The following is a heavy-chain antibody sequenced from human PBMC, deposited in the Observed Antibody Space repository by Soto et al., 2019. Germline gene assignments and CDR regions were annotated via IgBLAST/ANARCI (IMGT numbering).Heavy chain of an antibody. Sequence: AGGSLRLSCAASGFTFSSYSMNWVRQAPGKGLEWVSYISSSSSTIYYADSVKGRFTISRDNAKNSLYLQMNSLRAEDTAVYYCARDLLELRYFDWLEGNWFDPWGQGTLVTVSS. D-gene: IGHD3-9*01. V-gene: IGHV3-48*01. CDR2: ISSSSSTI. CDR3: ARDLLELRYFDWLEGNWFDP. J-gene: IGHJ5*02. CDR1: GFTFSSYS.